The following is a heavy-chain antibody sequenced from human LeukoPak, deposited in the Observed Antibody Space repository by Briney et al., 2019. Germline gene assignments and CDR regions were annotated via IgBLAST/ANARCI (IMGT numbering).Heavy chain of an antibody. Sequence: GRSLRLSCAASGFTFSSYGMHWVRQAPGKGLEWVSGISGSGGNTYYADSVKGRFTISRDNSKNTLYLQMSSLRAEDTAVYYCAKVLLYCSGGSCYSNFDYWGQGTLVTVSS. J-gene: IGHJ4*02. CDR3: AKVLLYCSGGSCYSNFDY. CDR2: ISGSGGNT. D-gene: IGHD2-15*01. CDR1: GFTFSSYG. V-gene: IGHV3-23*01.